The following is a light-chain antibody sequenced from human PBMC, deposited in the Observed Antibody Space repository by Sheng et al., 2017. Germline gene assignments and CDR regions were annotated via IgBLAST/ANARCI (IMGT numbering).Light chain of an antibody. CDR2: GAS. V-gene: IGKV3-15*01. CDR3: LQYGSSLFI. Sequence: EIVMTQSPATLSVSPGERATLSCRASQTVDSNLAWYQQKPGQAPRLLIYGASTRAPDIPARFSGSGSGTQFTLTISRLEPEDFAMYYCLQYGSSLFIFGPGTKVDVK. J-gene: IGKJ3*01. CDR1: QTVDSN.